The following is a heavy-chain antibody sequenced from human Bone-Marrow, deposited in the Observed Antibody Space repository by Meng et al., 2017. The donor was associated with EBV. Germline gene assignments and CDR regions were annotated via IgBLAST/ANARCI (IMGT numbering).Heavy chain of an antibody. CDR2: LIPMSDAP. Sequence: QVQLVPPGAEVKKPGSSVKVSSTTAGGTFRSDAVSWVRQAPGQGLEWMGGLIPMSDAPHYAQKFQGRVTIIADESTSTHYMDLSGLRSEDTAVYYCASESGRGFTPDYWGQGTLVTVSS. D-gene: IGHD3-10*01. CDR3: ASESGRGFTPDY. CDR1: GGTFRSDA. J-gene: IGHJ4*02. V-gene: IGHV1-69*01.